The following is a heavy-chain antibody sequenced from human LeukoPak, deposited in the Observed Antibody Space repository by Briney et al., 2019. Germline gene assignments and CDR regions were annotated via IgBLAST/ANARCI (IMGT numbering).Heavy chain of an antibody. CDR1: GYTFTGYY. CDR3: ARAAVTTLPYFDY. D-gene: IGHD4-17*01. CDR2: VNPNGGAT. Sequence: ASVKVSCKASGYTFTGYYMHWLRQAPGQGLEWMGWVNPNGGATNYAQKLQGRVTMTRDTSISTAYMELSRLRSDDTAVYYCARAAVTTLPYFDYWGQGTLVTVSS. V-gene: IGHV1-2*02. J-gene: IGHJ4*02.